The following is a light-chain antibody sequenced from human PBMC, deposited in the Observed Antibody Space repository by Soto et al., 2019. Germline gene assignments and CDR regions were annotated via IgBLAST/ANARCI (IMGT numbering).Light chain of an antibody. J-gene: IGLJ6*01. CDR3: GSYVDSSSSHV. Sequence: SAVPQPASVSGFPGQSSTISCTGTRSDVGSYTLISWFQQHPGKAPKLLIYEVNRRPSGISNRFSGSMSGSTASLTVSGLQAEDEADYCCGSYVDSSSSHVFGSGSKGTVL. V-gene: IGLV2-23*02. CDR2: EVN. CDR1: RSDVGSYTL.